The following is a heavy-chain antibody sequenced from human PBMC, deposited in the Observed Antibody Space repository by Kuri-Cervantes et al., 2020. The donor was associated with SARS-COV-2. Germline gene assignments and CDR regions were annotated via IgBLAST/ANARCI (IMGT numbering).Heavy chain of an antibody. D-gene: IGHD2/OR15-2a*01. CDR2: ISSTSTYI. V-gene: IGHV3-21*01. Sequence: GGSLRLSCAASGFTFSSYGMIWVRQAPGKGLEWTSAISSTSTYINYVDSVKGRFTNSRDDAKNTRYLQMNSLRAEDTAVYYCAREGTHLSSYYYMDVWGKGTTVTVSS. J-gene: IGHJ6*03. CDR3: AREGTHLSSYYYMDV. CDR1: GFTFSSYG.